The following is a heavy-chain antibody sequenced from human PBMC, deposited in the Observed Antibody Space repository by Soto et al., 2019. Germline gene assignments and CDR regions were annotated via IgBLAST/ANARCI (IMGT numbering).Heavy chain of an antibody. J-gene: IGHJ3*02. CDR2: ISGSGGST. D-gene: IGHD6-19*01. CDR3: ATDRAVVPVTDAFDI. CDR1: GFTFSSYA. V-gene: IGHV3-23*01. Sequence: PGGXLRLSCAASGFTFSSYAMSLVRQAPGKGLEWVSAISGSGGSTYYADSVKGRFNISRDNSKNTLYLQMNSLRAEDTAVYYCATDRAVVPVTDAFDIWGQGTMVTVSS.